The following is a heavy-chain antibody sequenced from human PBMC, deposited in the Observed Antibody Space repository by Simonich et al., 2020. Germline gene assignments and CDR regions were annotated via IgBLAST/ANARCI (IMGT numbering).Heavy chain of an antibody. CDR1: GGSISSSSYY. D-gene: IGHD1-26*01. CDR3: ARSGYSGSYYYYYGMDV. J-gene: IGHJ6*02. CDR2: IYYSGST. Sequence: SCPCTVSGGSISSSSYYWGWIRQPPGKGLEWIGSIYYSGSTYYNPSLKSRVTISVDTSKNQFSLKLSAVTAADTAVYYCARSGYSGSYYYYYGMDVWGQGTTVTVSS. V-gene: IGHV4-39*01.